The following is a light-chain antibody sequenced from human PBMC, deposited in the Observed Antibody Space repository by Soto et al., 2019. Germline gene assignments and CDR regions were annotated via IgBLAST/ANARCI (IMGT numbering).Light chain of an antibody. CDR2: AAS. CDR3: QQSHGIPYT. CDR1: QTITGY. V-gene: IGKV1-39*01. J-gene: IGKJ2*01. Sequence: DIQMTQSPSSLSASVGDRVTIACRASQTITGYLNWYQQKPGKAPKLLIYAASTSQSGVPSRFSGSGSGTDFTLTISSLQPEDFATYYCQQSHGIPYTFGQGTKLEIK.